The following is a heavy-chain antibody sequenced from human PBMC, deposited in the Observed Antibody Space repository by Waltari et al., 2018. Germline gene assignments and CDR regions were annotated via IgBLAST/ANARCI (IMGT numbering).Heavy chain of an antibody. CDR2: VNPNSGNS. J-gene: IGHJ1*01. D-gene: IGHD4-17*01. V-gene: IGHV1-8*01. CDR1: GYTFTSYS. Sequence: QVQLVQSGAEVKKPGASVQVSCKASGYTFTSYSLHCVRQATGQGLEWMGLVNPNSGNSCYAQKFQGRVTMTRNTSISTAYMELSSLRSEDTAVYYCASSDTVTMGIFQHWGQGTLVTVSS. CDR3: ASSDTVTMGIFQH.